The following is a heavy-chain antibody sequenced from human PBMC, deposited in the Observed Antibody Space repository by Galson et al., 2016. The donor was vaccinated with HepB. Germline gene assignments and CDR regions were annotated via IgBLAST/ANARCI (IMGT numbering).Heavy chain of an antibody. CDR3: ARDLSRTIFGVVNYRVLGD. Sequence: SVKVSCKASGGIFSSYTISWVRQAPGQGLEWMGRIIPILGIANYAQKFQGRVTITADKSTSTAYMELSSLRSEDTAVYYCARDLSRTIFGVVNYRVLGDWGQGTLVTVSS. V-gene: IGHV1-69*04. CDR1: GGIFSSYT. CDR2: IIPILGIA. D-gene: IGHD3-3*01. J-gene: IGHJ4*02.